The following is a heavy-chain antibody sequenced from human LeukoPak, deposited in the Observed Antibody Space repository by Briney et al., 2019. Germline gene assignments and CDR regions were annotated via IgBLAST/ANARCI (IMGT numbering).Heavy chain of an antibody. CDR3: ANKTTVTLRGPFDY. V-gene: IGHV3-66*02. J-gene: IGHJ4*02. CDR2: IYSGGST. D-gene: IGHD4-17*01. CDR1: GFTVRSNY. Sequence: QPGGSLRLSCAASGFTVRSNYMSGVRQAPGKGLEWVSVIYSGGSTYYADSVKGRFTISRNNSKNTMYLQMNSLRAEDTAVYYCANKTTVTLRGPFDYWGQGTLVTVSS.